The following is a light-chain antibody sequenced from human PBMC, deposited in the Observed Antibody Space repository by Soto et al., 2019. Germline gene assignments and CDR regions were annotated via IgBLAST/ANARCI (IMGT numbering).Light chain of an antibody. CDR1: QSISNW. CDR2: DAS. Sequence: DIQMTQTPSTLSASVADRVSITCRASQSISNWLAWFQRKPGKAPTLLIYDASNLESGVPSRFSGSGSGTEFTLTISSLQPDDFATYYCQQYDRYPRTCGQGTKVEMK. J-gene: IGKJ1*01. CDR3: QQYDRYPRT. V-gene: IGKV1-5*01.